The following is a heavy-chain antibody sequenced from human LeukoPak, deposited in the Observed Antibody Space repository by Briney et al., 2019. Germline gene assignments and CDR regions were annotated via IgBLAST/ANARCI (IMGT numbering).Heavy chain of an antibody. D-gene: IGHD6-13*01. CDR1: GASINNNF. CDR2: IYYSGST. CDR3: ARHERIAAAGRPTYP. J-gene: IGHJ5*02. Sequence: TSETLSLTCTVSGASINNNFWTWIRQPPGKGLEWIGYIYYSGSTNYNPSLKSRVTISVDTSKNQFSLKLSSVTAADTAVYYCARHERIAAAGRPTYPWGQGTLVTVSS. V-gene: IGHV4-59*08.